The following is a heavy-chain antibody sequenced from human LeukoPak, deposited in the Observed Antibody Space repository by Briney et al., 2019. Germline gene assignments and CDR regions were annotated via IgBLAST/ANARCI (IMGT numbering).Heavy chain of an antibody. CDR2: IRASGGST. CDR1: RFTFSSYA. J-gene: IGHJ6*02. Sequence: GGSLRLSCVVSRFTFSSYAMSWVRQAPGKGLEWVSAIRASGGSTYYADSVKGRFTISRDNSKNTVYLQMNSLRAEDTALYYCARGGYSGIYYGMDVWGQGTTVTVSS. D-gene: IGHD5-12*01. V-gene: IGHV3-23*01. CDR3: ARGGYSGIYYGMDV.